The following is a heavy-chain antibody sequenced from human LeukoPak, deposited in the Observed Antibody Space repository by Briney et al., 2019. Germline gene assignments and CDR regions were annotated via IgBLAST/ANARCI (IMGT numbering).Heavy chain of an antibody. D-gene: IGHD3/OR15-3a*01. CDR1: GYTFTSNY. CDR2: IYPRDGST. Sequence: ASVKVSCKASGYTFTSNYIHWVRQAPGQGLEWMGMIYPRDGSTSYAQKFQGRVTVTRDTSTSTVHMELSGLRSEDTAVYYCARGRGLASFSLDYWGQGTLVTVSS. V-gene: IGHV1-46*01. J-gene: IGHJ4*02. CDR3: ARGRGLASFSLDY.